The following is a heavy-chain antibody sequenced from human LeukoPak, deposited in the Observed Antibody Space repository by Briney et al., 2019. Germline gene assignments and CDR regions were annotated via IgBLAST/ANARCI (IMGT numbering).Heavy chain of an antibody. Sequence: GGPLRLSCAASGFTFSSYSMNWVRQAPGKGLEWVSSISSSSSYIYYADSVKGRFTISRDNAKNSLYLQMNSLRAEDTAVYYCARRLGGEFDYWGQGTLVTVSS. CDR2: ISSSSSYI. CDR1: GFTFSSYS. D-gene: IGHD3-10*01. J-gene: IGHJ4*02. CDR3: ARRLGGEFDY. V-gene: IGHV3-21*01.